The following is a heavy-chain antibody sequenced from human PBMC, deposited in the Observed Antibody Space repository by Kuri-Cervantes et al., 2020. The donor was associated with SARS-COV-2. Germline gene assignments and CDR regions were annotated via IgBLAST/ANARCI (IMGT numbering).Heavy chain of an antibody. V-gene: IGHV1-2*02. Sequence: ASVKVSCKASGYTFTGYYMHWVRQAPGQGLEWMGWINPNSGGTNYARKFQGRVTMTRDTSISTAYMELSRLRSDDTAVYYCARGQGWGLYARHGFDYWGQGTLVTVSS. CDR2: INPNSGGT. D-gene: IGHD2/OR15-2a*01. J-gene: IGHJ4*02. CDR3: ARGQGWGLYARHGFDY. CDR1: GYTFTGYY.